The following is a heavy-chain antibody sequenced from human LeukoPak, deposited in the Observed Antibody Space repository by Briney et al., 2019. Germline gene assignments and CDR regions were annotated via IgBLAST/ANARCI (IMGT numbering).Heavy chain of an antibody. CDR1: GFTVSSNY. CDR3: ARDGSFTMDTGYYYGMDV. J-gene: IGHJ6*02. D-gene: IGHD3-10*01. V-gene: IGHV3-53*04. CDR2: IYSGGST. Sequence: GGSLRLSCAASGFTVSSNYMSWVRQAPGKGLEWVSVIYSGGSTYYADSVKGRFTISRHNSKNTLYLQMNSLRAEDTAVYYCARDGSFTMDTGYYYGMDVWGQGTTVTVSS.